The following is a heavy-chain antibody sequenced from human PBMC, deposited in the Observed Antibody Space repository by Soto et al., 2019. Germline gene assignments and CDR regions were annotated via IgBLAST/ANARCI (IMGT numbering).Heavy chain of an antibody. J-gene: IGHJ3*02. CDR1: GYTFTSYG. D-gene: IGHD3-16*02. CDR3: AMGHHYDYVWGSYRGGIDDAFDI. CDR2: ISAYNGNT. V-gene: IGHV1-18*04. Sequence: QVQLVQSGAEVKKPGASVKVSCKASGYTFTSYGISWVRQAPGQGLEWMGWISAYNGNTNYPQKLQGRVTMTTDTSTSTAYMELRSLRSDDTAVYYCAMGHHYDYVWGSYRGGIDDAFDIWAKGQWSPSLQ.